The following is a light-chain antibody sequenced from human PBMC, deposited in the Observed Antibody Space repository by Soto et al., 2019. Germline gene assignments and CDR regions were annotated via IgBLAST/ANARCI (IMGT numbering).Light chain of an antibody. CDR1: QSVSSSY. Sequence: EIVLTQSPGTLSLSPGERATLSCRASQSVSSSYLAWYQQEPGQAPRLLIYGASSRATGIPDRFSGSGSGTDFTLTISRLEPEDFAVYYCQHSGTFGQGTKVEIK. J-gene: IGKJ1*01. CDR2: GAS. CDR3: QHSGT. V-gene: IGKV3-20*01.